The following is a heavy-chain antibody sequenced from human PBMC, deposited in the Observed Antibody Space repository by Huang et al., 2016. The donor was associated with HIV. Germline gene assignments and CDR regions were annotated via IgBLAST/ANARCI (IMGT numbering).Heavy chain of an antibody. D-gene: IGHD3-9*01. V-gene: IGHV5-51*01. CDR1: GYSFTSYW. CDR3: ARQEHYDILTGYYSPAY. Sequence: EVQLVQSGAEVKKPGESLKISCKGSGYSFTSYWIGWVRQMPGKGLEWRGIIYPGDSDTRYSPSFQGQVTISADKSISTAYLQWSSLKASDTAMYYCARQEHYDILTGYYSPAYWGQGTLVTVSS. J-gene: IGHJ4*02. CDR2: IYPGDSDT.